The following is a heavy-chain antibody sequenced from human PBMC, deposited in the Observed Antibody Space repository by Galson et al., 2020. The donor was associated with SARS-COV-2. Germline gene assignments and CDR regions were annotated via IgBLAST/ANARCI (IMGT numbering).Heavy chain of an antibody. J-gene: IGHJ5*02. CDR2: IYWAHEK. CDR3: AHRFRTIAMAGAGWFDP. V-gene: IGHV2-5*02. D-gene: IGHD6-19*01. Sequence: SGTTLVKPTETLTLTCTFSGFSLSTSAAGVSWFRQPPGKALEWLAHIYWAHEKHYSPSLKTRLTITKDTSRNQVVLTMTNVDPVDTATYYCAHRFRTIAMAGAGWFDPWGQGTLVTVSS. CDR1: GFSLSTSAAG.